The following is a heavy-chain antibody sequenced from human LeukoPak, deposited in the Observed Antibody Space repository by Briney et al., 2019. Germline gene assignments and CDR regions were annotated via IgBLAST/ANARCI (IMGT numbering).Heavy chain of an antibody. CDR2: IYYSGST. V-gene: IGHV4-31*03. CDR3: ARDLRSSSSSGINYYGMDV. Sequence: SQTLSLTCTVSGGSISSGGYYWSWIRQHPGKGLEWIGYIYYSGSTYYNPSLKSRVTISVDTSKNQFSLKLSSVTAADTAVYYCARDLRSSSSSGINYYGMDVWGQGTTVTVSS. D-gene: IGHD6-6*01. CDR1: GGSISSGGYY. J-gene: IGHJ6*02.